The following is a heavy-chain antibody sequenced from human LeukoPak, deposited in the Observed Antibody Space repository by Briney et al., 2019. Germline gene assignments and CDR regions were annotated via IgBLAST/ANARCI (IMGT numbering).Heavy chain of an antibody. D-gene: IGHD6-19*01. CDR3: ARVRDSSGWYLFDY. Sequence: GGSLRLSCAASGFTFSSYAMHWVRQAPGKGLEWVAVISYDGSNKYYADSVKGRFTISRDNSKNTLYLQMGSLRAEDMAVYYCARVRDSSGWYLFDYWGQGTLVTVSS. J-gene: IGHJ4*02. CDR1: GFTFSSYA. V-gene: IGHV3-30-3*01. CDR2: ISYDGSNK.